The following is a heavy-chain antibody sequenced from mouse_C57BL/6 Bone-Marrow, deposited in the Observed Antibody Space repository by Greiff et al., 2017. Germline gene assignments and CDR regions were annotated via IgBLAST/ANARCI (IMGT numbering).Heavy chain of an antibody. Sequence: QVQLKQPGAELVKPGASVKLSCKASGYTFTSYWMQWVKQRPGQGLEWIGEIDPSDSYTNYNQKFKGKATLTVDTSSSTAYMQLSSLTSEDSAVYYCAREGYGPWYFDVWGTGTTVTVSS. D-gene: IGHD1-1*01. CDR2: IDPSDSYT. CDR1: GYTFTSYW. CDR3: AREGYGPWYFDV. V-gene: IGHV1-50*01. J-gene: IGHJ1*03.